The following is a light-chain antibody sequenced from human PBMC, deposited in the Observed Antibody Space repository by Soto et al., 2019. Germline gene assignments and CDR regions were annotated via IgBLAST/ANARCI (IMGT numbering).Light chain of an antibody. V-gene: IGLV4-69*01. J-gene: IGLJ3*02. CDR2: INSDGSH. CDR1: SGFSSYV. CDR3: QTWATGIRV. Sequence: QSVLTQSPSASASLGDSVKLTCTLSSGFSSYVIAWHQQRPEKGPRYLMKINSDGSHTKGHGIPDRFSGSSSGAERYLIISRLQSEDEADYDCQTWATGIRVFGGGTKVTVL.